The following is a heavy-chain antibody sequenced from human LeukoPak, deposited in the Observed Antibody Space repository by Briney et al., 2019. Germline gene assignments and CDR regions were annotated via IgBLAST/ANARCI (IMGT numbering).Heavy chain of an antibody. D-gene: IGHD2-21*02. CDR3: ARVGMSGGDWTDY. CDR1: GYTFTSYG. Sequence: ASVKDSCKASGYTFTSYGISWVRQAPRQGLGRMGWIRVYMGETNYAQKLQGRVTMTTDTYTSTAYMELRSLRSDDTAVYYCARVGMSGGDWTDYWGQGTLVTVSS. J-gene: IGHJ4*02. V-gene: IGHV1-18*01. CDR2: IRVYMGET.